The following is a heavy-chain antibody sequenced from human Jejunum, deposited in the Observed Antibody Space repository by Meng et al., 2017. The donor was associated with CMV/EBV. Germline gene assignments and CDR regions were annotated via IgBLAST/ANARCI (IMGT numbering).Heavy chain of an antibody. V-gene: IGHV3-53*01. CDR1: GFTVTITY. J-gene: IGHJ6*02. Sequence: AASGFTVTITYMNWVRQAPGKGLEWVSVIYSDGSTYYADSVKGRFSISRDNSKNTLYLQMNSLRAEDTAVYYCARGRGYFYGMDVWGQGTTVTVSS. CDR2: IYSDGST. CDR3: ARGRGYFYGMDV.